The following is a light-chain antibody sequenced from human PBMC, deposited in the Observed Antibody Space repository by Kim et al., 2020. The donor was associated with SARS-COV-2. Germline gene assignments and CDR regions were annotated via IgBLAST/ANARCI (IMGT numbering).Light chain of an antibody. CDR3: QKYYSDPS. Sequence: GDRVTIPCPASQDISNYLGWYQQKPGKAPKLLIYAASTLQSGVPSRFSGTGSGTDFTLTISSLQPEDVATYYCQKYYSDPSFGQGTKVDIK. V-gene: IGKV1-27*01. J-gene: IGKJ1*01. CDR2: AAS. CDR1: QDISNY.